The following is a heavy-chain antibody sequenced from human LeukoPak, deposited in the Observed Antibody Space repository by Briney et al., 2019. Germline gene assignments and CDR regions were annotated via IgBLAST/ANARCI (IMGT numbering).Heavy chain of an antibody. D-gene: IGHD5-12*01. Sequence: TGGSLRFSCAASGFSFTTFEMSWVRQAPGKGLEWVSMMNDNGGRAYYADSVKGRFTISRDNSKDTLYLQMNNLRAEDTAIYFCVKGGWLDYWGQGTLVTVSS. J-gene: IGHJ4*02. CDR2: MNDNGGRA. CDR1: GFSFTTFE. V-gene: IGHV3-23*01. CDR3: VKGGWLDY.